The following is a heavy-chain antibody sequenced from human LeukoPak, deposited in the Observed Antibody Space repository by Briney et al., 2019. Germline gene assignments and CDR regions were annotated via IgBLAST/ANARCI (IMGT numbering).Heavy chain of an antibody. CDR3: ARSPYSGSYYRFDY. Sequence: PGGSLRLSCAASGFTFSSYSMNWVRQAPGKGLEWVSCISSVSSYIYYADSVKGRFTISRDNAKNSLYLQMNSLRAEDTAVYYCARSPYSGSYYRFDYWGQGTLVTVSS. CDR2: ISSVSSYI. CDR1: GFTFSSYS. V-gene: IGHV3-21*01. D-gene: IGHD1-26*01. J-gene: IGHJ4*02.